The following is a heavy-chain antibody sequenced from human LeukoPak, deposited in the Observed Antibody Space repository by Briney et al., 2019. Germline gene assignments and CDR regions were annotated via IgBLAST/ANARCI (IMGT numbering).Heavy chain of an antibody. D-gene: IGHD2-2*02. Sequence: GGSLRLSCAASGFTFSSYAMHWVRQAPGKGLEWVAVISYDGSNEYYADSVKGRFTISRDNSKNTLYLQMNSLRAEDTAVYYCARGGYCSSTSCYTGYYYGMDVWGQGTTVTVSS. CDR3: ARGGYCSSTSCYTGYYYGMDV. CDR2: ISYDGSNE. J-gene: IGHJ6*02. CDR1: GFTFSSYA. V-gene: IGHV3-30-3*01.